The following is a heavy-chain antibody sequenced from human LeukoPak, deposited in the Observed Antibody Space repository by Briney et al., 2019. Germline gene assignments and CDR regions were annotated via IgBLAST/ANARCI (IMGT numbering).Heavy chain of an antibody. CDR1: GGSFSGYY. J-gene: IGHJ5*02. CDR2: INHSGST. Sequence: PSETLSLTCAVYGGSFSGYYRSWIRQPPGKGLEWIGEINHSGSTNYNPSLKSRVTISVDTSKNQFSLQLSSVTAADTAVYYCAREGYGSGSYYLNWFDPWGQGTLVTVSS. CDR3: AREGYGSGSYYLNWFDP. D-gene: IGHD3-10*01. V-gene: IGHV4-34*01.